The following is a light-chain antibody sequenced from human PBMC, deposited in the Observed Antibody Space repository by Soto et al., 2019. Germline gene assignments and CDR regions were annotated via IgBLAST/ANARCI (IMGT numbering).Light chain of an antibody. CDR2: VAS. V-gene: IGKV3-20*01. CDR1: HSVSRNY. Sequence: EIVLTQSPGTLSLSPGARATLSCRASHSVSRNYLAWYQQKPCQAPRVLIYVASSRATGIPDRFSGSGSGTDFTLPISRLEPEEFSVYYCQQYGSSPITFGQGTRLEIK. J-gene: IGKJ5*01. CDR3: QQYGSSPIT.